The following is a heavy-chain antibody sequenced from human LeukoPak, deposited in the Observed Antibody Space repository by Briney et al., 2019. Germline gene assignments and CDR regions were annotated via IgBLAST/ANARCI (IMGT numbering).Heavy chain of an antibody. J-gene: IGHJ5*01. D-gene: IGHD3-10*01. Sequence: SETLSLTCAVYGGSFIGYYWSWIRQPPGRGLEWIGEINHSGSTNYNPSLKSRVTISADTSKSQISLKLNSVTAADTAVYYCVREGRFTLIRGRSGNWFDSWGQGTLVTVSS. CDR3: VREGRFTLIRGRSGNWFDS. CDR1: GGSFIGYY. V-gene: IGHV4-34*01. CDR2: INHSGST.